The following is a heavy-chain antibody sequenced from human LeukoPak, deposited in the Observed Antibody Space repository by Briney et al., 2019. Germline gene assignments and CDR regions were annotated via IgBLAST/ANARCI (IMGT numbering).Heavy chain of an antibody. Sequence: GESLLISCKGSGSSFTSYWISWVRPLPGKGLEWMGRIDPSDSYTNYSPSFQGHVTISADKSISTAYLQWSSLKASDTAMYYCARVRLWFGEPSHFDYWGQGTLVTVSS. V-gene: IGHV5-10-1*01. CDR2: IDPSDSYT. D-gene: IGHD3-10*01. CDR1: GSSFTSYW. J-gene: IGHJ4*02. CDR3: ARVRLWFGEPSHFDY.